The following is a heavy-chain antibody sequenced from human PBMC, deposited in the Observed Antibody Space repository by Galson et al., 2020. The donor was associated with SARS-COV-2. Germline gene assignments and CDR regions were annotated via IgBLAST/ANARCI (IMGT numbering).Heavy chain of an antibody. CDR1: GYTFTSYY. J-gene: IGHJ6*02. D-gene: IGHD3-10*01. CDR2: INPSGGST. V-gene: IGHV1-46*01. CDR3: ARRRMVRGVSHEFSYYYGMDV. Sequence: ASVKVSCKASGYTFTSYYMHWVRQAPGQGLEWMGIINPSGGSTSYAQKFQGRVTMTRDTSTSTVYMELSSLRSEDTAVYYCARRRMVRGVSHEFSYYYGMDVWGQGTTVTVSS.